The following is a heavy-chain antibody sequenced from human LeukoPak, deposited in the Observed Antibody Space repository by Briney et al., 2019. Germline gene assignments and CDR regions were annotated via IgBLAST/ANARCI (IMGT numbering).Heavy chain of an antibody. J-gene: IGHJ4*02. CDR2: IYYTGST. CDR1: GGSISSSSYN. D-gene: IGHD3-16*01. V-gene: IGHV4-39*01. Sequence: SETLSLTCTVSGGSISSSSYNWGWIRQPPGKGLEWIGSIYYTGSTYYNPSLKSRVSISVDTSKNQFSLKLSSVTAADAAVYYSARHGGSVVIVPFDYWGQGTLVTVSS. CDR3: ARHGGSVVIVPFDY.